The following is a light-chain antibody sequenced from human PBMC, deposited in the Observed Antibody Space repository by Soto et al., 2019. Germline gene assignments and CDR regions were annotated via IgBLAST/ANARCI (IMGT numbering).Light chain of an antibody. J-gene: IGKJ2*01. V-gene: IGKV3-20*01. CDR2: ATS. CDR1: QNINTRY. CDR3: QQYDDSARYI. Sequence: EIVLTQSPGTLSLSPGERATLSCRASQNINTRYSAWYQQKPGQPPSLLIFATSTRASGIPDRFRGSGSGRDFTLTISRLEPEDSAVYFCQQYDDSARYIFGQGTSLDIK.